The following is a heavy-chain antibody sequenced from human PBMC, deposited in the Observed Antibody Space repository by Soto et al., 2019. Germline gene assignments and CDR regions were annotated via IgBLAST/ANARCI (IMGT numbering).Heavy chain of an antibody. CDR1: GFTFSSYA. V-gene: IGHV3-30-3*01. D-gene: IGHD2-21*02. CDR3: AGDQLKNCGGDCYYFDY. Sequence: GGSLRLSCAASGFTFSSYAMHWVRQAPGKGLEWVAVISYDGSNKYYADSVKGRFTISRDNSKNTLYLQMNSLRAEDTAVYYCAGDQLKNCGGDCYYFDYWGQGTLVTVSS. J-gene: IGHJ4*02. CDR2: ISYDGSNK.